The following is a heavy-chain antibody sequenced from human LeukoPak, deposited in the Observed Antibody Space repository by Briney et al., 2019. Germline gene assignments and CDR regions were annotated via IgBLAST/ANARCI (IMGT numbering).Heavy chain of an antibody. CDR3: TRESGAFSPFGF. CDR1: GGSITTTNW. V-gene: IGHV4-4*02. J-gene: IGHJ4*02. CDR2: VHLSGAT. Sequence: SETLSLTCAVSGGSITTTNWWSWVRQPLGKGLEWIGEVHLSGATNYNLSLESRVSMSIDKSKNHLSLEVTSVTAADTAIYYCTRESGAFSPFGFWGQGTLVTVSS. D-gene: IGHD1-26*01.